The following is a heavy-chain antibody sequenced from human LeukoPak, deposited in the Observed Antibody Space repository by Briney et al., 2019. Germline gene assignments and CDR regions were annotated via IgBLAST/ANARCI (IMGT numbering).Heavy chain of an antibody. Sequence: GASVKVSCKASGGTFSTYTISWVRQAPGQGLEWMGRIFPISGTTNYARKFQGRVSITTDESASTAYMELSSLRSEDTAVYYCAKSIGGYSYRLMGEDGFDIWGQGTMVTVSS. CDR1: GGTFSTYT. D-gene: IGHD5-18*01. CDR2: IFPISGTT. V-gene: IGHV1-69*05. J-gene: IGHJ3*02. CDR3: AKSIGGYSYRLMGEDGFDI.